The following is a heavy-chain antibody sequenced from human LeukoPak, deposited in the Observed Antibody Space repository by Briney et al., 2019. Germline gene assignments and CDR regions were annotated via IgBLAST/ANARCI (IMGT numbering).Heavy chain of an antibody. V-gene: IGHV4-59*08. D-gene: IGHD3-22*01. Sequence: SETLSLTCTVSGGSISPYYWSWIRQPPGKGLEWIGYVDYRGTTNYNPSLKSRVTISVDTSKNQFSLRVASVTAADTAVYYCARSPDSSDYSFYFDYWGQGTLVPVSS. CDR1: GGSISPYY. J-gene: IGHJ4*02. CDR2: VDYRGTT. CDR3: ARSPDSSDYSFYFDY.